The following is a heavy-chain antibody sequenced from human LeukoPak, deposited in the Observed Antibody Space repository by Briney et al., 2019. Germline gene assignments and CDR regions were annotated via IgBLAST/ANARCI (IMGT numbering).Heavy chain of an antibody. V-gene: IGHV4-31*03. CDR2: IYYSGST. CDR3: ARGSYHNSLTAVYCSSTSCYTGAFDI. Sequence: SQTLSLTCTVSGGSISSGGYYWSWIRQHPGKGLEWIGYIYYSGSTYYNPSLKSRVTISVDTSKNQFSLKLSSVTAADTAVYYCARGSYHNSLTAVYCSSTSCYTGAFDIWGQGTMVTVSS. D-gene: IGHD2-2*02. CDR1: GGSISSGGYY. J-gene: IGHJ3*02.